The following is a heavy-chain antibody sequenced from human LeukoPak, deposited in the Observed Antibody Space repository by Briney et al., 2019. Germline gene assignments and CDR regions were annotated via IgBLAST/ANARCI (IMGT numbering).Heavy chain of an antibody. V-gene: IGHV4-34*01. D-gene: IGHD3-22*01. Sequence: SETLSLTCAVYGGSFSGYYWSWTRQPPGKGLEWIGEINHSGSTNYNPSLKSRVTISVDTSKNQFSLKLSSVTAADTAVYYCARGPYYDSSGGYWGQGTLVTVSS. J-gene: IGHJ4*02. CDR1: GGSFSGYY. CDR3: ARGPYYDSSGGY. CDR2: INHSGST.